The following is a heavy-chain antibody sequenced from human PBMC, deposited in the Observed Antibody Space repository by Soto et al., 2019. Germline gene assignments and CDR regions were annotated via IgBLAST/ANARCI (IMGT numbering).Heavy chain of an antibody. CDR2: INHSGST. CDR3: ARGGSIAARPGPFDY. D-gene: IGHD6-13*01. Sequence: SETLSLTCAVYGGSFSGYYWSWIRQPPGKGLEWIGEINHSGSTNYNPSLKSRVTISVATSKNQFSLKLSSVTAADTAVYYCARGGSIAARPGPFDYWGQGTLVTVSS. CDR1: GGSFSGYY. J-gene: IGHJ4*02. V-gene: IGHV4-34*01.